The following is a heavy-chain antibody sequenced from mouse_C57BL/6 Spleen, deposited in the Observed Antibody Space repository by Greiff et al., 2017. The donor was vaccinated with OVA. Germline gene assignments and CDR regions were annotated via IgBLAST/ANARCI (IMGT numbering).Heavy chain of an antibody. CDR3: ARSPYYYGSS. CDR2: INPNNGGT. Sequence: EVQLQQSGPELVKPGASVKISCKASGYTFTDYYMNWVKQSHGKSLEWIGDINPNNGGTSYNQKFKGKATLTVDKSSSTAYMELRSLTSEDSAVYYCARSPYYYGSSWGKGTTLTVSS. D-gene: IGHD1-1*01. V-gene: IGHV1-26*01. CDR1: GYTFTDYY. J-gene: IGHJ2*01.